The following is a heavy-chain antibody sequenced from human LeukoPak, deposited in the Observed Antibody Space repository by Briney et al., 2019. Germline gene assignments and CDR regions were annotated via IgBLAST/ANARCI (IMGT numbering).Heavy chain of an antibody. V-gene: IGHV3-66*02. CDR3: AGAMGYNLFDY. Sequence: GGFLRLSCAASGFTITSNYMSWARQAPGKGLEWVAAMYSGGNTYYADSVRGRFTISRDSSMNTLYLQMNSLRGEDTAVYYCAGAMGYNLFDYWGQGALVTVSS. CDR2: MYSGGNT. J-gene: IGHJ4*02. CDR1: GFTITSNY. D-gene: IGHD5-24*01.